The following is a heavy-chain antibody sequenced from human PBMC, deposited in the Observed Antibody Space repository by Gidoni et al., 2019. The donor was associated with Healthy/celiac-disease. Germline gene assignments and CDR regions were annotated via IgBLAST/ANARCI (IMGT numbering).Heavy chain of an antibody. Sequence: EVQLVESGGGLVQPGGSLRLSCAASGFPFSSYSMNWVRPAPGKGMEWVSYSSSSSSTISYADSVKGRFTISRDNAKNSLYLQMNSLRAEDTAVYYCARDAVLRYFDWLSGEVGWFDPWGQGTLVTVSS. CDR3: ARDAVLRYFDWLSGEVGWFDP. CDR2: SSSSSSTI. D-gene: IGHD3-9*01. CDR1: GFPFSSYS. V-gene: IGHV3-48*01. J-gene: IGHJ5*02.